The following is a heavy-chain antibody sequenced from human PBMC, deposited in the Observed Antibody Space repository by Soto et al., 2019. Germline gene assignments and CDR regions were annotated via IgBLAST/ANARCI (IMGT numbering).Heavy chain of an antibody. CDR3: AKVTSLGYCSGGSCPFGY. J-gene: IGHJ4*02. CDR2: ISGSGGST. D-gene: IGHD2-15*01. Sequence: VQLLESGGGLVQPGGSLRLSCAASGFTFSSYAMSWVRQAPGKGLEWVSAISGSGGSTYYADSVKGRFTISRDNSKNTLYLQMNSLGAEDTAVYYCAKVTSLGYCSGGSCPFGYWGQGTLVTVSS. V-gene: IGHV3-23*01. CDR1: GFTFSSYA.